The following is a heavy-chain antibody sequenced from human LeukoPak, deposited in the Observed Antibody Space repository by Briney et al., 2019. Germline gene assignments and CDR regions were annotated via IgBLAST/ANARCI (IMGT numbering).Heavy chain of an antibody. V-gene: IGHV3-30*02. D-gene: IGHD2-15*01. CDR1: GFTFSSYG. J-gene: IGHJ3*02. CDR2: IRYDGSNK. CDR3: AKDDITENAFDI. Sequence: GGSLRLSCAASGFTFSSYGMHWVRQAPGKWLEWVAFIRYDGSNKYYADSVKGRFTISRDNSKNTLYLQMNSLRAEDTAVYYCAKDDITENAFDIWGQGTMVTVSS.